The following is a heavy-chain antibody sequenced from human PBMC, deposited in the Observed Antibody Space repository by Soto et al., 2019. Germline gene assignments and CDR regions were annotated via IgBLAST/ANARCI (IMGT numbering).Heavy chain of an antibody. CDR1: GFTLMTNN. D-gene: IGHD6-25*01. J-gene: IGHJ4*02. CDR2: ISSSVDYL. Sequence: GGFLRLSCAVSGFTLMTNNMHCVRHGPGKGLEWVASISSSVDYLCYADSVKGRFIISRDNSQNSVFLQMNNLRADDTAVYYCVRGDDDEDGAAAPWFFFENWGKGT. CDR3: VRGDDDEDGAAAPWFFFEN. V-gene: IGHV3-21*01.